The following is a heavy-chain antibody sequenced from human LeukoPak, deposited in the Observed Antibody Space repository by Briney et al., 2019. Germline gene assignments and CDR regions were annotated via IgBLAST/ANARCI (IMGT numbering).Heavy chain of an antibody. Sequence: PSETLSLTCTVSGGSISSYYWSWIRQPPGKGLEWIGYIYYSGSTNYNPSLKSPVTISVDTSKNQFSLKLSSVTAADTAVYYCARSFAGDTAMVRQYYFDYWGQGTLVTVSS. CDR2: IYYSGST. CDR3: ARSFAGDTAMVRQYYFDY. CDR1: GGSISSYY. V-gene: IGHV4-59*08. D-gene: IGHD5-18*01. J-gene: IGHJ4*02.